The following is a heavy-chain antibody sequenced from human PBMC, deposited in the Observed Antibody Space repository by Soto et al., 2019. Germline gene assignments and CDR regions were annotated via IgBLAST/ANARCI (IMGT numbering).Heavy chain of an antibody. D-gene: IGHD2-2*01. CDR3: VKDGGYCSSYTCYYPRNQYFDS. CDR1: GFIFSDYW. CDR2: IKFDGSEK. V-gene: IGHV3-7*03. J-gene: IGHJ4*02. Sequence: GGSLRLSCAASGFIFSDYWMSWVRQAPGKGPEWVANIKFDGSEKQYVDSVRGRFTISRDNSRNSLFLQMNSLRAGDTAVYYCVKDGGYCSSYTCYYPRNQYFDSWGQGTLITVSS.